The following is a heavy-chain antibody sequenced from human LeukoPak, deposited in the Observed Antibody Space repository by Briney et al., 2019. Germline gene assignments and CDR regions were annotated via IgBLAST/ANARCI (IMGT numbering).Heavy chain of an antibody. CDR1: GYTLTELS. Sequence: ASVKVSCKVSGYTLTELSMHWVRQAPGKGLEWMGGFDPEDGETIYAQKFQGRVTMTEGTSTDTAYMELSSLRSEDTAVYYCATFGVVVPAFDYWGQGTLVTVSS. CDR3: ATFGVVVPAFDY. CDR2: FDPEDGET. D-gene: IGHD2-2*01. V-gene: IGHV1-24*01. J-gene: IGHJ4*02.